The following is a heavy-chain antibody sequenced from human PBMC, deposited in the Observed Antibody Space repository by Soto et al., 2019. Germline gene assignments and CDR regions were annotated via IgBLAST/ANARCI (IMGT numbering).Heavy chain of an antibody. CDR1: GFTFSSYS. D-gene: IGHD5-12*01. CDR2: ISSSSSYI. Sequence: GGSLRLSCAASGFTFSSYSMNWVRQAPGKGLEWVSSISSSSSYIYYADSVKGRFTISRDNAKNSLYLQMNSLRAEDTAVYYCARETPGPHIVATTPDAFDIWGQGTMVTVS. V-gene: IGHV3-21*01. CDR3: ARETPGPHIVATTPDAFDI. J-gene: IGHJ3*02.